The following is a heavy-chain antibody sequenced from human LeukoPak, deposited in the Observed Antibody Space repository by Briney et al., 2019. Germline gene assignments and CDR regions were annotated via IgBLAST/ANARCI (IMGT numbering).Heavy chain of an antibody. CDR3: ARSVEMATIPFDS. CDR1: GGSISNYY. Sequence: SETLSLTCTVSGGSISNYYWAWIRQPPGKGLQWLGYVYYSGSTNYNPSLESRVTISVDTSKNQFSLKLSSVTAADTAVYYCARSVEMATIPFDSWGRGTLVTVSS. V-gene: IGHV4-59*08. J-gene: IGHJ4*02. CDR2: VYYSGST. D-gene: IGHD5-24*01.